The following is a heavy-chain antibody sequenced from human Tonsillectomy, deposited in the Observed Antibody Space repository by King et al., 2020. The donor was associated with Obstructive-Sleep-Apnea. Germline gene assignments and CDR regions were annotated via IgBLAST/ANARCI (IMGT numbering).Heavy chain of an antibody. CDR2: ISYDGSEK. Sequence: VPLVESGGVVVQPGRSLRLSCAASGFAFSSYPMNWVRQAPGKGLQWVAVISYDGSEKYYAASVKGRFTISRDNFKSTLYLQMSSLRAEDTGVYYCVRVGDWGQGTLVTVSS. J-gene: IGHJ4*02. V-gene: IGHV3-30*04. CDR1: GFAFSSYP. CDR3: VRVGD.